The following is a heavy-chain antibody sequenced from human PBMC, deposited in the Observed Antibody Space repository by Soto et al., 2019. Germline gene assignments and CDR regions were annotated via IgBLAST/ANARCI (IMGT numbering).Heavy chain of an antibody. V-gene: IGHV3-48*02. CDR2: ISSSSSTI. J-gene: IGHJ4*02. CDR3: ARSGSYFSVPAEDYFDY. D-gene: IGHD1-26*01. Sequence: EVQLVESGGVLVQPGGSLRLSFAASGFTFSSYSMNCVRQAPGEGLEWVSYISSSSSTIDYADSVKGRFTISRDNAKNSLYMQMNSLRDEDTAVYYCARSGSYFSVPAEDYFDYWGQGTLVTVSS. CDR1: GFTFSSYS.